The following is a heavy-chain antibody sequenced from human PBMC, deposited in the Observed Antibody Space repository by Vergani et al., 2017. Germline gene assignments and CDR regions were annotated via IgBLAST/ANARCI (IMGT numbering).Heavy chain of an antibody. J-gene: IGHJ6*02. D-gene: IGHD3-10*01. Sequence: QVQLVQSGAEVKKPGSSVKVSCKASGGTFSSYAISWVRQAPGQGLEWMGGIIPIFGTANYAQQFQGRVTITADESTSTAYMELSSLRSEDTAVYYCAGVWMVRGVIGPYYYGMDVWGQGTTVTVSS. CDR3: AGVWMVRGVIGPYYYGMDV. CDR1: GGTFSSYA. CDR2: IIPIFGTA. V-gene: IGHV1-69*12.